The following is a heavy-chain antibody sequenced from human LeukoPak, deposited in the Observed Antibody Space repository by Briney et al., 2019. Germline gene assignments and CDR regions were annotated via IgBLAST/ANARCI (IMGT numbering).Heavy chain of an antibody. CDR1: GFTSSTYA. CDR3: ARGFRVGIVVVPAATLPHWFDP. D-gene: IGHD2-2*01. CDR2: INHSGST. Sequence: GSLRLSCAASGFTSSTYAMHWVRQAPGKGLEWIGEINHSGSTNYNPSLKSRVTISVDTSKNQFSLKLSSVTAADTAVYYCARGFRVGIVVVPAATLPHWFDPWGQGTLVTVSS. V-gene: IGHV4-34*01. J-gene: IGHJ5*02.